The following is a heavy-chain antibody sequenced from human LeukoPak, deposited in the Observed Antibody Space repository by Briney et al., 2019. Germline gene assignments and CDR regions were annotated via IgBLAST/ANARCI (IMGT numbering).Heavy chain of an antibody. V-gene: IGHV1-18*01. CDR3: ARGLQLERRGRFFPLHI. D-gene: IGHD1-1*01. CDR2: ISVNNGNT. CDR1: DYTFTSYG. J-gene: IGHJ3*02. Sequence: EASVKVSCKASDYTFTSYGINWVRQAPGQGLEWMGWISVNNGNTNYAQKLQGRVTMTTDTSTSTAYMELRSPRSDDTAVYYCARGLQLERRGRFFPLHIWGQGTMVTVSS.